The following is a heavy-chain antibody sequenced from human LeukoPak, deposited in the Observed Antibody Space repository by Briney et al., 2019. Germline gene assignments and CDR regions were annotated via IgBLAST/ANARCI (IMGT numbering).Heavy chain of an antibody. J-gene: IGHJ6*04. Sequence: GGSLRLSCAASGFTFSTYAMTWVRQAPGKGLEWVSYISSSGSTIYYADSVKGRFTIPRDNAKNSLYLQMNSLRAEDTAVYYCAELGITMIGGVWGKGTTVTISS. CDR2: ISSSGSTI. CDR1: GFTFSTYA. V-gene: IGHV3-48*03. D-gene: IGHD3-10*02. CDR3: AELGITMIGGV.